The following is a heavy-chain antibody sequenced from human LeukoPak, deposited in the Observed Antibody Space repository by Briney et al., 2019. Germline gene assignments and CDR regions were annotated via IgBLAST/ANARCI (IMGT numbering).Heavy chain of an antibody. V-gene: IGHV3-30*03. D-gene: IGHD3-10*01. CDR3: AVGVLWFGELLSPSFDY. J-gene: IGHJ4*02. CDR2: ISYDGSNK. CDR1: GFTFSSYG. Sequence: GGSLRLSCAASGFTFSSYGMHWVRQAPGKGLEWVAVISYDGSNKYYADSVKGRFTISRDNSKNTLYLQMNSLRAEDTAVYYCAVGVLWFGELLSPSFDYWGQGTLVTVSS.